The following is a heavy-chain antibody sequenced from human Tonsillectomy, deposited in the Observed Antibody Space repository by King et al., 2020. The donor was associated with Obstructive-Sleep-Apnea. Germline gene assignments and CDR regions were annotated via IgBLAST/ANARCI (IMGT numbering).Heavy chain of an antibody. CDR3: ARDGGEVEV. CDR2: ISSSSSTI. J-gene: IGHJ6*02. D-gene: IGHD3-10*01. V-gene: IGHV3-48*04. Sequence: VQLVESGGGLVQPGGSLRLCCAASGFTFSSYSINWVRQAPGRGLEWVAYISSSSSTIYYADSVKGRFTISRDNATNSLYLQMNSLRAEDTAVYYCARDGGEVEVWGQGTTVTVSS. CDR1: GFTFSSYS.